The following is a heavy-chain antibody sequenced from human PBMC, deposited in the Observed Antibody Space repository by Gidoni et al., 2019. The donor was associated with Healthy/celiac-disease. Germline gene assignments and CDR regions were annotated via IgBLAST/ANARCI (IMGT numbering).Heavy chain of an antibody. D-gene: IGHD3-22*01. CDR3: AKDIGSGYYYQDY. J-gene: IGHJ4*02. CDR2: ISWDGGST. Sequence: EVQLVESGGVVVQPGGSLRLSCAASGFTFDDYARHWVRQAPGKGLEWVSLISWDGGSTYYADSVKGRFTISRDNSKNSLYLQMNSLRAEDTALYYCAKDIGSGYYYQDYWGQGTLVTVSS. CDR1: GFTFDDYA. V-gene: IGHV3-43D*03.